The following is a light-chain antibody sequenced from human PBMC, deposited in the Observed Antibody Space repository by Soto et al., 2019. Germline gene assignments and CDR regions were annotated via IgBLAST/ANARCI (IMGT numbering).Light chain of an antibody. CDR3: QQYNNWPPWT. V-gene: IGKV3-15*01. Sequence: ILMTQSPATLSVSPGERATLSCRASQSVSNNLAWYQQKPGQAPRLLIYDASTRATGIPARFSGSGSETEFTLTISGLQSEDVSVYYCQQYNNWPPWTFGQGTKVEIK. CDR2: DAS. CDR1: QSVSNN. J-gene: IGKJ1*01.